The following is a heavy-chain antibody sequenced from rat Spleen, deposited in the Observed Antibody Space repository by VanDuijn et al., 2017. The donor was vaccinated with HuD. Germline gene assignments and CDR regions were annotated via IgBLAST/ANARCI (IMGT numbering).Heavy chain of an antibody. V-gene: IGHV5S10*01. CDR2: IIYDGSRT. J-gene: IGHJ2*01. D-gene: IGHD1-11*01. CDR3: ITDYGGYGDLFDY. Sequence: EVQLVESGGGLVQPGRSLKLSCAASGFTFSNYGMHWIRQAPKKGLEWVATIIYDGSRTYYRDSVKGRFTISRDNAKSTLYLQMDSLRSEDTATYYCITDYGGYGDLFDYWGQGVMVTVSS. CDR1: GFTFSNYG.